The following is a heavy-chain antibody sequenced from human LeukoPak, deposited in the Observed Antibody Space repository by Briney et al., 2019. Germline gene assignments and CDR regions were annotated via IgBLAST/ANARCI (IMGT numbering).Heavy chain of an antibody. Sequence: GGSLRLSCAASGFTVSSNYMSWVRQAPGKGLEWVSVIYSGGSTYYADSVKGRVTISRHNSKNTLYLQMNSLRAEDTAVYYCARLIAVAGTRYFDYWGQGTLVTVSS. D-gene: IGHD6-19*01. CDR3: ARLIAVAGTRYFDY. CDR1: GFTVSSNY. CDR2: IYSGGST. V-gene: IGHV3-53*04. J-gene: IGHJ4*02.